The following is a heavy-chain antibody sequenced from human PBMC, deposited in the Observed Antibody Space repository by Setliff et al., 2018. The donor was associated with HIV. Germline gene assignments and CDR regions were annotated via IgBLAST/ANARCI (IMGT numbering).Heavy chain of an antibody. V-gene: IGHV4-31*03. CDR1: GDSINSGDSY. J-gene: IGHJ4*02. CDR2: IYYSGST. Sequence: SETLSLTCTVSGDSINSGDSYWTWIRHHPGKGLEWIGYIYYSGSTNYNPSLKSRVTISLDTSKNQFSLNLTSVTAADTAVYYCARLGEFWSQGSLVTVSS. CDR3: ARLGEF. D-gene: IGHD3-16*01.